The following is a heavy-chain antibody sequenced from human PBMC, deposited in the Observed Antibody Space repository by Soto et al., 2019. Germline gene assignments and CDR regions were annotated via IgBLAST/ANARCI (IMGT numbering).Heavy chain of an antibody. V-gene: IGHV4-59*01. Sequence: SETLSLTCTVSGGSISSYYWSWIRQPPGKGLEWIGYIYYSGSTNYNPSLKSRVTISVDTSKNQFSLKLSSVTAADTAVYYCARDRAYYYDSSGYSLDYWGQGTLVTVSS. CDR1: GGSISSYY. CDR3: ARDRAYYYDSSGYSLDY. D-gene: IGHD3-22*01. J-gene: IGHJ4*02. CDR2: IYYSGST.